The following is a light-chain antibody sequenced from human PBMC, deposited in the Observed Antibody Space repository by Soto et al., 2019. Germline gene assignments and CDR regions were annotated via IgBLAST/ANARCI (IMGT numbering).Light chain of an antibody. J-gene: IGKJ4*01. V-gene: IGKV3-20*01. CDR3: QQSYSPPLT. Sequence: EIVLTQSPGTLSLSPGQRTTLSCRASQSVTSNFLAWYQQRPGQAPRLLIYGTSSRATGIPDRFSGSGSGTDFTLTISSLLPEDSATYYCQQSYSPPLTFGGGTKVEI. CDR1: QSVTSNF. CDR2: GTS.